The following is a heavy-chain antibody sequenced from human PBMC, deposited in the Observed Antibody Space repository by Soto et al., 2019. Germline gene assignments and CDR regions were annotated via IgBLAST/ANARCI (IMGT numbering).Heavy chain of an antibody. CDR2: IYNIGRT. J-gene: IGHJ4*02. CDR3: AKDMKWGGMTTIHYFDS. CDR1: SISTYY. V-gene: IGHV4-59*01. Sequence: PSETLSLTCTVGSISTYYWNWIRQPPGKGLEWIGYIYNIGRTNYNPSLKSRVTMSIDTSKNQFSLKLSSVTAADTALYYCAKDMKWGGMTTIHYFDSWGQGTQVTVSS. D-gene: IGHD4-17*01.